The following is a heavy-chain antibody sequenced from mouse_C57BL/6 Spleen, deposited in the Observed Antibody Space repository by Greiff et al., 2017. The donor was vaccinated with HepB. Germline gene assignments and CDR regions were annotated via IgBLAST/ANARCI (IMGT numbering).Heavy chain of an antibody. Sequence: QVTLKVCGPGILQSSQTLSLTCSFSGFSLSTSGMGVSWIRQPSGKGLEWLAHIYWDDDKRYNPSLKSRLTISKDTSRNQVFLKITSVDTADTATYYCARAHSNYGVYWYFDVWGTGTTVTVSS. CDR1: GFSLSTSGMG. CDR3: ARAHSNYGVYWYFDV. D-gene: IGHD2-5*01. CDR2: IYWDDDK. J-gene: IGHJ1*03. V-gene: IGHV8-12*01.